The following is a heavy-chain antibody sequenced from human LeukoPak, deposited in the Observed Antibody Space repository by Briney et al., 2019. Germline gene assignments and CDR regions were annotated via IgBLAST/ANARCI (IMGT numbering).Heavy chain of an antibody. D-gene: IGHD3-10*02. CDR3: VKDVLFAVGDAFDI. CDR2: IKRDESEK. V-gene: IGHV3-30*19. J-gene: IGHJ3*02. CDR1: GFTFSRNG. Sequence: GTSLRLSCAASGFTFSRNGMHWVRQAPGKGLEWVAFIKRDESEKWYLNSVRGRFTISRDNSKNTLYLHMNSLSAEDTAVYYCVKDVLFAVGDAFDIWGQGTMVTVSS.